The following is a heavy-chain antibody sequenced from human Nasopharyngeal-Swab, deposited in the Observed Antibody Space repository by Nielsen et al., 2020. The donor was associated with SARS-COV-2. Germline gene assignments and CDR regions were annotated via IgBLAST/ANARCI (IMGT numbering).Heavy chain of an antibody. V-gene: IGHV3-21*01. CDR3: ASGSYYYDSSGYYDY. Sequence: GGSLRLSCAASGFTFSSYSMNWVRQAPGKGLEWVSSISSSSSYIYYADSVKGRFTISRDNAKNSLYLQMNSLRAEDTAVYYCASGSYYYDSSGYYDYWGQGTLVTVSS. J-gene: IGHJ4*02. CDR2: ISSSSSYI. CDR1: GFTFSSYS. D-gene: IGHD3-22*01.